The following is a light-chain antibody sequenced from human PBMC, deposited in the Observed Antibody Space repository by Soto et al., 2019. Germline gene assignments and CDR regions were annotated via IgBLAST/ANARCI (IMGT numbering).Light chain of an antibody. CDR2: GAS. CDR1: QSVSSN. Sequence: EIVMTQSPATLSVSPGERATLSCRASQSVSSNLAWYQQKPGQAPRLLIYGASTRATGFPARFSGSGSGTEFTLTISSLQSEDSAVYCCQQYNNWPPWTFGQGTKVEIK. J-gene: IGKJ1*01. CDR3: QQYNNWPPWT. V-gene: IGKV3-15*01.